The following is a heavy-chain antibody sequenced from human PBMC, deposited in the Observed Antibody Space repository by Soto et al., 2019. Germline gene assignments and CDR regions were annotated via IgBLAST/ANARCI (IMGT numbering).Heavy chain of an antibody. Sequence: GGSLRLSCTVSGFAFNNYGINWVRQAPGKGLEWVSSISKSDYTYYSDSVQGRFTISRDNAKNSVSLQMNTLRVEDTAVYYCAREDSIIIPAVSDFWGQGTLVTVSS. CDR1: GFAFNNYG. D-gene: IGHD2-2*01. V-gene: IGHV3-21*01. J-gene: IGHJ4*02. CDR3: AREDSIIIPAVSDF. CDR2: ISKSDYT.